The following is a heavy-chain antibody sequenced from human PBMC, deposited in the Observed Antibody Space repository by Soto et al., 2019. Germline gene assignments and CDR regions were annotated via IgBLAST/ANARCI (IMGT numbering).Heavy chain of an antibody. D-gene: IGHD2-15*01. Sequence: QVQLVQSGAEVKKPGSSVKVSCKASGGTFSSYAINWVRQAPGQGLEWMGGIIPICGTANYAQEFQGRVTITADESTSTADMEVSRLRGEDTTVYYCARGSGGSSYYYYGMDVWGQGTTVTVSS. CDR1: GGTFSSYA. V-gene: IGHV1-69*12. J-gene: IGHJ6*02. CDR3: ARGSGGSSYYYYGMDV. CDR2: IIPICGTA.